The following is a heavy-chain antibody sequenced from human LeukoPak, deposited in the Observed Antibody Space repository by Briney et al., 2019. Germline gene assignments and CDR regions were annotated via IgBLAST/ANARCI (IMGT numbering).Heavy chain of an antibody. V-gene: IGHV3-23*01. CDR1: GFTFSIYG. D-gene: IGHD2-2*01. Sequence: GGSLRLSCTASGFTFSIYGMSWVRRAPGKGLEWVSNIGGSGGSTYYADSVKGRFTISRDNAKNSLYLQMNSLRAEDTAVYYCATDTYCSSTSCQIDYWGQGTLVTVSS. J-gene: IGHJ4*02. CDR2: IGGSGGST. CDR3: ATDTYCSSTSCQIDY.